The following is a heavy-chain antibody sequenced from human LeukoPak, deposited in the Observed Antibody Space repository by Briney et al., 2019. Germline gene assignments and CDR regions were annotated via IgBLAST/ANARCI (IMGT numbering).Heavy chain of an antibody. CDR3: ARGEAPATYGLYYYYYYGMDV. V-gene: IGHV3-48*01. Sequence: GGSLRLSCAASGFTFSSYSMNWVRQAPGKGLEWVSYISSSSSTIYYADSVKGRFTISRDNAKNSLYLQMNSLRAEDTAVYYCARGEAPATYGLYYYYYYGMDVWGQGTTVTVSS. CDR2: ISSSSSTI. CDR1: GFTFSSYS. D-gene: IGHD3-10*01. J-gene: IGHJ6*02.